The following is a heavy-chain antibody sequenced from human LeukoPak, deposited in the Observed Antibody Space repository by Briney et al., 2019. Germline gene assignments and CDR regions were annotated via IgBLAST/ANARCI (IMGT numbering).Heavy chain of an antibody. V-gene: IGHV4-39*01. Sequence: KPSETLSLTCTVSGGSISSSSYYWGWIRQPPGKGLEWIGSIYYSGSTYYNPSLKSRVTISVDTSKNQFSLKLSSVTAADTAVYYCARNSEGLRLGELSPPTWGQGTLVTVSS. CDR1: GGSISSSSYY. CDR3: ARNSEGLRLGELSPPT. J-gene: IGHJ5*02. D-gene: IGHD3-16*02. CDR2: IYYSGST.